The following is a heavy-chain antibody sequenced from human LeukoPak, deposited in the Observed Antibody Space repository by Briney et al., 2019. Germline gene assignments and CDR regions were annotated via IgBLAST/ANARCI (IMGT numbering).Heavy chain of an antibody. CDR3: ARGRYCSSTSCYAVGPNYYYYMDV. J-gene: IGHJ6*03. D-gene: IGHD2-2*01. V-gene: IGHV4-34*01. Sequence: TSETLSLTCAVYGGSFSGYYWSWIRQPPGKGLEWIGEINHSGSTNYNPSLKSRVTISVDTSKNQFSLKLSSVTAADTAVYYCARGRYCSSTSCYAVGPNYYYYMDVWGKGTTVTISS. CDR1: GGSFSGYY. CDR2: INHSGST.